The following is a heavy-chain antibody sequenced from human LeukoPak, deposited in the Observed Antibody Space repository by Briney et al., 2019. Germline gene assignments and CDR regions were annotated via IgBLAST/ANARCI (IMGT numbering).Heavy chain of an antibody. CDR1: GFTFSSYG. Sequence: PGGSLRLSCAASGFTFSSYGMSWVRQAPGKGLEWVSAISGSGGSTYYADSVKGRFSISRDNSKNTLYLQMNSLRADDTAVYYCARDRYYVPDYWGQGTLVTVSS. CDR3: ARDRYYVPDY. CDR2: ISGSGGST. D-gene: IGHD3-10*02. J-gene: IGHJ4*02. V-gene: IGHV3-23*01.